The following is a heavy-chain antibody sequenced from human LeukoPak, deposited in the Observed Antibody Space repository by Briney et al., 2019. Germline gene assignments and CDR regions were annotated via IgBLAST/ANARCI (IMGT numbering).Heavy chain of an antibody. CDR1: GFTFSTFW. Sequence: GGSLRLSCAASGFTFSTFWMSWVRQAPGKGLEWVANIRQDGGEKNYVDSVKGRFTISRDNAKNSLYLQMNSLRAEDTTLYYCARDNPFGGYWGQGTLVTVSS. CDR2: IRQDGGEK. D-gene: IGHD3-16*01. CDR3: ARDNPFGGY. J-gene: IGHJ4*02. V-gene: IGHV3-7*03.